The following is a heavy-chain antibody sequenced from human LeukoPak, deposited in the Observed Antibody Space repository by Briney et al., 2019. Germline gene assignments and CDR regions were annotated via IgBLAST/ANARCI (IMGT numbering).Heavy chain of an antibody. CDR2: ISGGGGST. CDR3: AKGSLSGGSCYSGFDY. CDR1: GFTFSSYA. J-gene: IGHJ4*02. V-gene: IGHV3-23*01. Sequence: GGSLRLSCAASGFTFSSYAMSWVRQAPGKGLEWVSAISGGGGSTYYADSVKGRFTISRDNSKNTLYLQMNSLRAEDTVVYYCAKGSLSGGSCYSGFDYWGQGTLVTVSS. D-gene: IGHD2-15*01.